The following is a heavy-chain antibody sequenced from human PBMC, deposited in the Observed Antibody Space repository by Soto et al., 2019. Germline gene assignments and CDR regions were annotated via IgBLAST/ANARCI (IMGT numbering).Heavy chain of an antibody. CDR2: IRSYNNST. CDR1: GYTFTSYG. Sequence: GASVKVSCKASGYTFTSYGVNWVRQAPGQGLEWMGWIRSYNNSTNYAQKPQGRVTMTTDTSTNTAYMELRSLRSDDTAVYYCARHGNGDDYWGQGSLVTVSS. CDR3: ARHGNGDDY. J-gene: IGHJ4*02. V-gene: IGHV1-18*01. D-gene: IGHD2-8*01.